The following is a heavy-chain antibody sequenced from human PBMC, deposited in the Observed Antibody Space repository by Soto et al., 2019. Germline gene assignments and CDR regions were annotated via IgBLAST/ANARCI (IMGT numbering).Heavy chain of an antibody. Sequence: GGSLRLSCAASGFTFSSYAMSWVRQAPGKGLEWVSAISGSGGSTYYADSVKGRFTISRDNSKNTLYLQMNSLRAEDTAVYYCAKDPAPYCSGGSCYYFDYWGQGTLVTVSS. CDR1: GFTFSSYA. J-gene: IGHJ4*02. CDR3: AKDPAPYCSGGSCYYFDY. CDR2: ISGSGGST. D-gene: IGHD2-15*01. V-gene: IGHV3-23*01.